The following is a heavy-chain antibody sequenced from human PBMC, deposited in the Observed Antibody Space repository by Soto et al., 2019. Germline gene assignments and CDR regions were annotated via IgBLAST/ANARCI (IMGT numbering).Heavy chain of an antibody. CDR2: IRSYNGNK. CDR1: GYTFTSYG. V-gene: IGHV1-18*04. Sequence: AVKGCCNASGYTFTSYGISLVRQARGQVLEGLGWIRSYNGNKNYAPKLQGRVTMTTDTSTSTAYMTLRSVRSDDTAVYYCAKGYTNYDFWSGYFSYYYGMDVWGPGTMVTVSS. J-gene: IGHJ6*02. CDR3: AKGYTNYDFWSGYFSYYYGMDV. D-gene: IGHD3-3*01.